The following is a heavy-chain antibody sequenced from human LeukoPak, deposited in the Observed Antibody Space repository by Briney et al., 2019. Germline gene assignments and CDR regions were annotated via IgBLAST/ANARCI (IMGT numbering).Heavy chain of an antibody. D-gene: IGHD1-14*01. CDR3: AREVSRNEFDY. V-gene: IGHV4-31*03. CDR1: GGSISSSSYY. J-gene: IGHJ4*02. CDR2: IYYSGST. Sequence: PSETLSLTCTVSGGSISSSSYYWGWIRQPPGKGLEWIGYIYYSGSTYYNPSLKSRVTISVDTSKNQFSLKLSSVTAADTAVYYCAREVSRNEFDYWGQGTLVTVSS.